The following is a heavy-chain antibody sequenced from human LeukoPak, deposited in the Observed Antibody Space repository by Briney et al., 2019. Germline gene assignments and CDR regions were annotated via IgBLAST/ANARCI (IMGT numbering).Heavy chain of an antibody. J-gene: IGHJ3*02. CDR1: GFTFSSYS. Sequence: GGSLRLSCAASGFTFSSYSMNWVRQAPGKGLEWVSCISSSSSSISYADSVKGRLTISSDNAKNSLYLQTNSQRAEDAAVCYCARVGGYNYSPGTFDIWGQGTMVTVSS. CDR3: ARVGGYNYSPGTFDI. V-gene: IGHV3-21*01. CDR2: ISSSSSSI. D-gene: IGHD5-18*01.